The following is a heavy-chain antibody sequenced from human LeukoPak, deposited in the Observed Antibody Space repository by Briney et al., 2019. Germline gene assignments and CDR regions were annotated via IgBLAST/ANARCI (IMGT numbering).Heavy chain of an antibody. CDR2: ISSSSSYI. CDR1: GFTFSSYA. CDR3: ARDSPHILEWLSQRTTYFDY. J-gene: IGHJ4*02. V-gene: IGHV3-21*01. Sequence: GGSLRLSCAASGFTFSSYAMSWVRQAPGKGLEWVSSISSSSSYIYYADSVKGRFTISRDNAKNSLYLQMNSLRAEDTAVYYCARDSPHILEWLSQRTTYFDYWGQGTLVTVSS. D-gene: IGHD3-3*01.